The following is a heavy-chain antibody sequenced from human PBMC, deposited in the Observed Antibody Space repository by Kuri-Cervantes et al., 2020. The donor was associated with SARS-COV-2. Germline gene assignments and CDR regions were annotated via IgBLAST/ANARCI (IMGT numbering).Heavy chain of an antibody. J-gene: IGHJ4*02. D-gene: IGHD6-13*01. Sequence: ESLKISCTVSGGSISSYYWSWIRQPPGKGLEWIGHIYYSGSTNYNPSLKSRVTISVDTSKNQFSLKLSSVTAADTAVYYCARDGGSSWDFDYWGQGTLVTVSS. CDR1: GGSISSYY. CDR2: IYYSGST. CDR3: ARDGGSSWDFDY. V-gene: IGHV4-59*01.